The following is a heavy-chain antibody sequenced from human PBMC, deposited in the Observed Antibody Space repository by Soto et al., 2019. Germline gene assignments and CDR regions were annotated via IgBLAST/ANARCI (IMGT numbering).Heavy chain of an antibody. J-gene: IGHJ6*02. V-gene: IGHV1-8*01. Sequence: ASVKVSCKASGYTFTSYDINWVRQATGQGLEWMGWMNPNSSNTGYAQKFQGRVTMTRNTSISTAYIELSSLRSEDTAVYYCARPPYDFWSGYSGYYYGMDVWGQGTTVTVSS. CDR2: MNPNSSNT. CDR3: ARPPYDFWSGYSGYYYGMDV. CDR1: GYTFTSYD. D-gene: IGHD3-3*01.